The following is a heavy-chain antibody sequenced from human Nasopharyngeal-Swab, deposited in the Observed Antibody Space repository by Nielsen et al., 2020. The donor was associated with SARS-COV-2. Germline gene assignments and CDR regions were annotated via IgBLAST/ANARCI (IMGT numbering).Heavy chain of an antibody. CDR2: ISISGGTT. D-gene: IGHD4/OR15-4a*01. J-gene: IGHJ4*02. CDR3: AKEEVPNDY. V-gene: IGHV3-23*01. CDR1: GFIFSNSA. Sequence: GEYLKISCAVSGFIFSNSAMCWVRQPPGKGLEWVSGISISGGTTYYADSVKGRFTISRDNSKNTVYLQMNSLRVEDTAVYYCAKEEVPNDYSGQGTLVTVSS.